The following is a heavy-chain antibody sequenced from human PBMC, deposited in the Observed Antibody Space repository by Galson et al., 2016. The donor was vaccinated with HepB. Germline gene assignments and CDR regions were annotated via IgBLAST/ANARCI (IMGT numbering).Heavy chain of an antibody. Sequence: SLRLSCAASGFTFSSYWMCWVRQAPGKGLEWVANIKQDGSEKYYLDSVKGRFTISRDNAKNSLYLQMNSLRAEDTAVYYCAQYYYDTSGYLEYFQHWGQGARVTVSS. CDR2: IKQDGSEK. CDR3: AQYYYDTSGYLEYFQH. CDR1: GFTFSSYW. V-gene: IGHV3-7*03. J-gene: IGHJ1*01. D-gene: IGHD3-22*01.